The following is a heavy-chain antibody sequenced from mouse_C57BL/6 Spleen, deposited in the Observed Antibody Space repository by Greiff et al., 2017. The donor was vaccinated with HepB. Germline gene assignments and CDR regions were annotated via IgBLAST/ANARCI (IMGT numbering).Heavy chain of an antibody. CDR3: ARRGGNYDWFAY. CDR1: GYTFTSYW. D-gene: IGHD2-1*01. CDR2: IHPNSGST. Sequence: VQLQQPGAELVKPGASVKLSCKASGYTFTSYWMHWVKQRPGQGLEWIGMIHPNSGSTNYNEKFKSKATLTVDKSSSTAYMQLSSLTSEDSAVYYCARRGGNYDWFAYWGQGTLVTVSA. J-gene: IGHJ3*01. V-gene: IGHV1-64*01.